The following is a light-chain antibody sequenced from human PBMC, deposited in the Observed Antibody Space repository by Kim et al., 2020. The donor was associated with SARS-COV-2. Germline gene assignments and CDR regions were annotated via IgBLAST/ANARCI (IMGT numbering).Light chain of an antibody. Sequence: GHSVTISCTGTGNDVGGYNYVSWYQQHPDKVPKLIMFDVTERPSGVPDRFSGSKSGNTASLTISGLQAEDEADYYCCSFSGTNTGVFGTGTKVTVL. CDR1: GNDVGGYNY. J-gene: IGLJ1*01. V-gene: IGLV2-11*03. CDR3: CSFSGTNTGV. CDR2: DVT.